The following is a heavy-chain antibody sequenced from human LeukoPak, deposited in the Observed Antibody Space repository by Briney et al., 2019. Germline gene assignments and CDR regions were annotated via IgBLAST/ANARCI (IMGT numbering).Heavy chain of an antibody. CDR1: GFTFSNAW. CDR2: ISSSSSYI. Sequence: GGSLRLSCAASGFTFSNAWMSWVRQAPGKGLEWVSSISSSSSYIYYADSVKGRFTISRDNAKNSLYLQMNSLRAEDTAVYYCARDPQARPICWGQGTLVTVSS. V-gene: IGHV3-21*01. D-gene: IGHD2-21*01. CDR3: ARDPQARPIC. J-gene: IGHJ4*02.